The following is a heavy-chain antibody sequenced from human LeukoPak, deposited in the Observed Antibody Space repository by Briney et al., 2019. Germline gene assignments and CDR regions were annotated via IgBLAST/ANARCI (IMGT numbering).Heavy chain of an antibody. CDR1: GFTFSSFG. D-gene: IGHD3-10*01. V-gene: IGHV3-30*02. CDR2: IRYDGSNK. CDR3: AKDLRFGELLWDILDY. Sequence: GGSLRLSCAASGFTFSSFGMHWVRQAPGKGLEWAAFIRYDGSNKYYADSVKGRFTISRDNSKNTLYLQMNSLRAEDTAVYYCAKDLRFGELLWDILDYWGQGTLVTVSS. J-gene: IGHJ4*02.